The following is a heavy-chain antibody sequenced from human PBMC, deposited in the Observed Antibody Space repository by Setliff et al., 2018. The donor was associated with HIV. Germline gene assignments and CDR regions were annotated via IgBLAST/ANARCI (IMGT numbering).Heavy chain of an antibody. CDR2: IYTSGST. J-gene: IGHJ6*03. V-gene: IGHV4-4*07. CDR3: ARDKGYYYMDV. Sequence: PSETLSLTCFVSGTSISNYYWNWIRQSPGKGLEWIGRIYTSGSTNDNPSLKSRITISVDTSNNQFSLRLSSVTAADTAVYYCARDKGYYYMDVWGKGITVTVSS. CDR1: GTSISNYY.